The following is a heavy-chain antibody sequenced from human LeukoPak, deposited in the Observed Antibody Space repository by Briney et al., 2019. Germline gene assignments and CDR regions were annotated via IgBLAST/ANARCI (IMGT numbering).Heavy chain of an antibody. CDR3: ARVGITAATADY. V-gene: IGHV1-46*01. CDR2: INPRGGST. CDR1: GYTFTSYY. D-gene: IGHD6-25*01. Sequence: GASVKVSCKASGYTFTSYYMHWVRQAPGQGPEWIGIINPRGGSTDYAQKFQGRVTMTSDTSTSTVYMELNSLRSEDTAVYFCARVGITAATADYWGQGTLVTVSS. J-gene: IGHJ4*02.